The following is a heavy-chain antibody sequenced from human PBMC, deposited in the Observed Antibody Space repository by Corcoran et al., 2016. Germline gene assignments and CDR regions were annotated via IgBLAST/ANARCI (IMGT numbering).Heavy chain of an antibody. Sequence: VQHVRTEGSWVPPGGSLRLSSTASGFTFSGYWMRWVRQAPGKGLEWVANIKQDGGEKYYVDSVRGRFTISRDNAKNSLYMHMNSLRAEEFYGVSVRCRLTLSNDNPKNSRCLKMNALRAGDTALYYGARYNGLSFSTTICHYYYDGSDVWGQG. J-gene: IGHJ6*02. CDR3: RCRLTLSNDNPKNSRCLKMNALRAGDTALYYGARYNGLSFSTTICHYYYDGSDV. CDR1: GFTFSGYW. V-gene: IGHV3-7*01. CDR2: IKQDGGEK. D-gene: IGHD1-26*01.